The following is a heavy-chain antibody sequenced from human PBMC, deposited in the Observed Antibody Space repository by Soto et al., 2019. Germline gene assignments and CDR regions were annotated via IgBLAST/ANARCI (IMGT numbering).Heavy chain of an antibody. J-gene: IGHJ5*02. CDR1: GYSFSTYD. CDR3: ATSYDSGFDP. Sequence: ASVKVSCKASGYSFSTYDISWLRQAPGQGPEWMGRISPKNGNTNYAQNFQDRVTMTADTSSSTAYMELRGLRSDDMAKYYCATSYDSGFDPWGQGTLVTV. D-gene: IGHD3-3*01. CDR2: ISPKNGNT. V-gene: IGHV1-18*03.